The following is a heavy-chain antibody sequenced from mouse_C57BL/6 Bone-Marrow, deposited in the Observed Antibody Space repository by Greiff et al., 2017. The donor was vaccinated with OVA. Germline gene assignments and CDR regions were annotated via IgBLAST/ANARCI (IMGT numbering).Heavy chain of an antibody. J-gene: IGHJ1*03. V-gene: IGHV1-81*01. CDR1: GYTFTSYG. CDR2: IYPRSGNT. CDR3: ARRYYGSSRYWYFDV. D-gene: IGHD1-1*01. Sequence: QVQLQQSGAELARPGASVKLSCKASGYTFTSYGISWVKQRTGQGLEWIGEIYPRSGNTYYNEKFKGKATLTADKSSSTAYMELRSLTSEDSAVYFCARRYYGSSRYWYFDVWGTGTTVTVSS.